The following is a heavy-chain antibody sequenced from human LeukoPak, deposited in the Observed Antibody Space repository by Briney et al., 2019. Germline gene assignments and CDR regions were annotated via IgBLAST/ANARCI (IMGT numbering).Heavy chain of an antibody. CDR1: GDSDPRNSAT. CDR3: TRISAAAGAP. V-gene: IGHV6-1*01. CDR2: TYYRSTWNN. J-gene: IGHJ5*02. D-gene: IGHD6-13*01. Sequence: SQTLSLTFAISGDSDPRNSATWNWIRQSPSRGLEWLGRTYYRSTWNNDYATSVKSRITITPDTSKNLFSLQLNSVTPEDTAVYYCTRISAAAGAPGGQGTLVTVSS.